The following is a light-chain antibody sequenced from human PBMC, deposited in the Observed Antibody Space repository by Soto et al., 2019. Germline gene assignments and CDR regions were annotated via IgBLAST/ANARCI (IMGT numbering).Light chain of an antibody. J-gene: IGLJ3*02. CDR1: SSDIGGYDY. CDR2: EVS. Sequence: QSALTQPASVSGSPGQSITISCTGTSSDIGGYDYVSWYQQYPGKAPKLIIYEVSNRPSGVSVRFSGSKSGSAASLTVSGLQAEDEADYYCGSYSGRSHGVFGGGTKLTVL. V-gene: IGLV2-14*01. CDR3: GSYSGRSHGV.